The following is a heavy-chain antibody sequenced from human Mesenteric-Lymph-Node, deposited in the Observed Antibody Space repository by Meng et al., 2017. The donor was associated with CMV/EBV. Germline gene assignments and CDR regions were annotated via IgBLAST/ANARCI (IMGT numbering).Heavy chain of an antibody. D-gene: IGHD1-26*01. CDR3: ARGHPVYSGSYFSH. V-gene: IGHV4-31*02. J-gene: IGHJ4*02. CDR1: RAPIGSGGSY. Sequence: SRAPIGSGGSYWSWIRPHPGKGLEWIGSIYYRGSTYSNPSLKSRVSISVDTSENQFSLKLSSVTAADTAVYYCARGHPVYSGSYFSHWGQGTLVTVSS. CDR2: IYYRGST.